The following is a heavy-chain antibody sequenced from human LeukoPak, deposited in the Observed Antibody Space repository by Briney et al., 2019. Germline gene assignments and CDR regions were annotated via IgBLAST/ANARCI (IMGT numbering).Heavy chain of an antibody. CDR1: SGSIRNSNYY. CDR3: ARYDVWGSYRAFDY. J-gene: IGHJ4*02. CDR2: MYHSGST. D-gene: IGHD3-16*02. V-gene: IGHV4-39*07. Sequence: SETLSLTCTVSSGSIRNSNYYWGWIRQPPGKGLEWIGTMYHSGSTYYNPSLKSRVTISVDTSKNQFSLRLSSVTAADTAVYYCARYDVWGSYRAFDYWGQGTLVTVSS.